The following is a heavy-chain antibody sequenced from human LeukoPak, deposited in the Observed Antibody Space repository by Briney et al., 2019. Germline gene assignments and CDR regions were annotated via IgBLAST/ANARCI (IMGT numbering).Heavy chain of an antibody. V-gene: IGHV3-23*01. CDR2: IRGSGGGT. D-gene: IGHD4-17*01. CDR3: ARDPNGDYVGAFDI. CDR1: GFTFSNYA. Sequence: GGSLRLSCAASGFTFSNYAMMWLRQAPEKGPEWVSAIRGSGGGTEYADSVRGRFTISRDNSKNTLYLQMNRLRAEDTAVYYCARDPNGDYVGAFDILGQGAMVTVSS. J-gene: IGHJ3*02.